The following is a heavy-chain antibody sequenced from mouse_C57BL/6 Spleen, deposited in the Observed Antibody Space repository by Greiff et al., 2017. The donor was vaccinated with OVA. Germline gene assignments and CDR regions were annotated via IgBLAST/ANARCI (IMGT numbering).Heavy chain of an antibody. CDR1: GYTFTDYE. CDR2: IDPETGGT. CDR3: TRRTAQAPFAY. J-gene: IGHJ3*01. D-gene: IGHD3-2*02. Sequence: QVQLKESGAELVRPGASVTLSCKASGYTFTDYEMHWVKQTPVHGLEWIGAIDPETGGTAYNQKFKGKAILTADKSSSTAYMELRSLTSEDSAVYYCTRRTAQAPFAYWGQGTLVTVSA. V-gene: IGHV1-15*01.